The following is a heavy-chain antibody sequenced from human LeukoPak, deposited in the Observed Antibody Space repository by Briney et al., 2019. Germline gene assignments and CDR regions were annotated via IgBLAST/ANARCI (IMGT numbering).Heavy chain of an antibody. D-gene: IGHD3-9*01. CDR1: GGSFSGYY. CDR2: INHSGST. V-gene: IGHV4-34*01. J-gene: IGHJ4*02. Sequence: SETLSLTCAVYGGSFSGYYWSWIRQPPGKGLEWIGEINHSGSTNYNPSLKSRVTISVDTSKNQFSLKLSSATAADTAVYYCARGRLRYFDWSYDYWGQGTLVTVSS. CDR3: ARGRLRYFDWSYDY.